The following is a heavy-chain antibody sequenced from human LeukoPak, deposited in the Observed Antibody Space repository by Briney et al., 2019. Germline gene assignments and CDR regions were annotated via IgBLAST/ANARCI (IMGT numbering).Heavy chain of an antibody. D-gene: IGHD2-2*01. CDR2: IYYSGST. CDR1: GGSIRSSSYY. V-gene: IGHV4-39*07. CDR3: ASEASCRSTSSYDY. J-gene: IGHJ4*02. Sequence: KPSETLSLTCTVSGGSIRSSSYYWGWIRQPPGKGLEWIGSIYYSGSTYYNPSLKSRVTISVDTSKNQFSLKLSSVTAADTAVYYCASEASCRSTSSYDYWGQGTLVTVSS.